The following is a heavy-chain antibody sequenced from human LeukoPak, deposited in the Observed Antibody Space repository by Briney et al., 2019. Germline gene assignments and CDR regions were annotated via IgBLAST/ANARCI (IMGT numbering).Heavy chain of an antibody. D-gene: IGHD3-22*01. J-gene: IGHJ4*02. CDR2: ISSSGSTI. CDR3: VRDWGYDSSGYWQKYFDT. CDR1: GFTFSSYE. V-gene: IGHV3-48*03. Sequence: GGSLRLSCAASGFTFSSYEMNWVRQAPGKGLEWVSYISSSGSTIYYADSVKGRFTISRDNAKNTLYLQMDSLRAEDTAVYYCVRDWGYDSSGYWQKYFDTWGQGTLVTVSS.